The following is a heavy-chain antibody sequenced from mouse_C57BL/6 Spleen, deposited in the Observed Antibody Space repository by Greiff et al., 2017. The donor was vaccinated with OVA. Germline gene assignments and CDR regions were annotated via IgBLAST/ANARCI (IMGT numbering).Heavy chain of an antibody. CDR3: ARSNYYGSSRGYFDV. CDR2: IYPGDGDT. V-gene: IGHV1-80*01. Sequence: VQLQQSGAELVKPGASVKISCKASGYAFSSYWMNWVKQRPGKGLEWIGQIYPGDGDTNYNGKFKGKATLTADKSSSTAYMQLSSLTSEDSAVYFCARSNYYGSSRGYFDVWGTGTTVTVSS. D-gene: IGHD1-1*01. J-gene: IGHJ1*03. CDR1: GYAFSSYW.